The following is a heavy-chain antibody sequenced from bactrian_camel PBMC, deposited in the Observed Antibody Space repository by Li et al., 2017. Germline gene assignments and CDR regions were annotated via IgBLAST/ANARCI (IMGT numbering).Heavy chain of an antibody. CDR3: AAKGSRLCSSTTVDPAFGY. Sequence: HVQLVESGGDSVQAGGSLRLSCTASGDRVSNNCMAWVRQRAGFAREGVAILDFDGRTSYATSVKGRFTISADNAENKLFLQMDDVKPEDSAMYFCAAKGSRLCSSTTVDPAFGYWGQGTQVTVS. D-gene: IGHD5*01. CDR2: ILDFDGRT. V-gene: IGHV3S26*01. CDR1: GDRVSNNC. J-gene: IGHJ6*01.